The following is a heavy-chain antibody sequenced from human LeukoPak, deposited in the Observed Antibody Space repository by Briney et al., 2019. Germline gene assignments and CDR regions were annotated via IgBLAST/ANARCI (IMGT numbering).Heavy chain of an antibody. CDR3: ARDRMGRDGYMAGDY. CDR1: GGTFSSYA. CDR2: IIPILGIA. D-gene: IGHD5-24*01. V-gene: IGHV1-69*04. J-gene: IGHJ4*02. Sequence: SVKVSCKASGGTFSSYAISCVRQAPGQGLEWMGRIIPILGIANYAQKFQGRVTITADKSTSTAYMELSSLRSEDTAVYYCARDRMGRDGYMAGDYWGQGTLVTVSS.